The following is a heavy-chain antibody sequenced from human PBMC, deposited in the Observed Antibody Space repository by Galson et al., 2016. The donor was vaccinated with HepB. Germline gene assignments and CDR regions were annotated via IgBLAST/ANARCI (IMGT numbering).Heavy chain of an antibody. D-gene: IGHD5-12*01. Sequence: SLRLSCAASGFTFRNYALSWVRRAPGKGLEWVAHIGGPTPNTHYADSVRGRFSIYRDNSRDTIYLQMDSLTAEDSATYYCTTWLSHHFDYWGQGTRVTVSS. CDR1: GFTFRNYA. V-gene: IGHV3-23*01. CDR3: TTWLSHHFDY. J-gene: IGHJ4*02. CDR2: IGGPTPNT.